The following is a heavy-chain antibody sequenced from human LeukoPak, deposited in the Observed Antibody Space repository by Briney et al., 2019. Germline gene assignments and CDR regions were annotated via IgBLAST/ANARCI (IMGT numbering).Heavy chain of an antibody. CDR3: AGGDSSGLFDY. J-gene: IGHJ4*02. Sequence: ASVKVSCKASGYTFTSYGISWVRQAPGQGLEWMGRIIPILGIANYAQKFQGRVTITADKSTSTAYMELSSLRSEDTAVYYCAGGDSSGLFDYWGQGTLVTVSS. V-gene: IGHV1-69*04. D-gene: IGHD3-22*01. CDR2: IIPILGIA. CDR1: GYTFTSYG.